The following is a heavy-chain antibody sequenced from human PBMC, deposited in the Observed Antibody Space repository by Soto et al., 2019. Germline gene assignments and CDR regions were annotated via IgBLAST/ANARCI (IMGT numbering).Heavy chain of an antibody. CDR3: ARARIVGATGFDY. D-gene: IGHD1-26*01. CDR1: GFTFSSYG. J-gene: IGHJ4*02. CDR2: IWYDGSNK. V-gene: IGHV3-33*01. Sequence: QVQLVESGGGVVQPGRSLRLSCAASGFTFSSYGMHWVRQAPGKGLEWVAVIWYDGSNKYYADSVKGRFTISRDNSKNTLYLQMSSLRAEDTAVYYCARARIVGATGFDYWGQGTLVTVSS.